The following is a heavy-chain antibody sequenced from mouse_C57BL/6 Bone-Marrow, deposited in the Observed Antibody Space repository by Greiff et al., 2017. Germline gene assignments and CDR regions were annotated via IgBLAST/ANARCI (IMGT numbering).Heavy chain of an antibody. Sequence: EVQLKQSGPELVKPGDSVKISCKASGYSFTGYFMNWVMQSHGKSLEWIGRINPYNGDTFYNQKFKGKATLTVDKSSSTAHMELRSLTSEDSAVYYCARTRFYYGSSDYWGQGTTLAVSS. CDR3: ARTRFYYGSSDY. CDR1: GYSFTGYF. CDR2: INPYNGDT. V-gene: IGHV1-20*01. D-gene: IGHD1-1*01. J-gene: IGHJ2*01.